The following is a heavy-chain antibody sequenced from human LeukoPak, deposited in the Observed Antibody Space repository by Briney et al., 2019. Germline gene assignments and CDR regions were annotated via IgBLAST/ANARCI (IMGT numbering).Heavy chain of an antibody. CDR1: GYTFTNFD. CDR2: MNPSSGDT. J-gene: IGHJ4*02. CDR3: ARAEGRGSGSPYYFDY. D-gene: IGHD3-10*01. Sequence: ASVKVSCKASGYTFTNFDINWVRQATGQGPEWMGWMNPSSGDTGIAQKFQGRVTMTRDMSTSTVYMELSSLRSEDTAVYYCARAEGRGSGSPYYFDYWGQGTLVTVSS. V-gene: IGHV1-8*01.